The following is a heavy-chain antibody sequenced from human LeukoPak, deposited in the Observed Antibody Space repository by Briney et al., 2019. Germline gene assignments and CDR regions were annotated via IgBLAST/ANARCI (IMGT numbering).Heavy chain of an antibody. CDR2: TYYSGST. D-gene: IGHD2/OR15-2a*01. V-gene: IGHV4-39*07. CDR1: GGSISSSSYY. CDR3: ARDDPYPNIVPDY. Sequence: SETLSLTCTVSGGSISSSSYYWGWIRQPPGKGLEWIGSTYYSGSTNYDPSLKSRVTISVDTSKNQFSLKLSSVTAADTAVYYCARDDPYPNIVPDYWGQGTLVTVSS. J-gene: IGHJ4*02.